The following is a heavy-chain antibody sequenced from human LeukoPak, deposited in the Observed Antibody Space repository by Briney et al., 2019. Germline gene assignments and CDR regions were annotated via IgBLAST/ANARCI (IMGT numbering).Heavy chain of an antibody. V-gene: IGHV3-64*01. CDR1: GFTFSRYV. Sequence: GGSLRLSCAASGFTFSRYVMYWVRQAPGKGLECVASISDNGRSKYYANSVKGRFTISRDNSKNTLYLQMGSLRAEDMAVYYCARAYCSSTSCYTDRFGADFYYYMYVWGKGTTVTVSS. CDR2: ISDNGRSK. CDR3: ARAYCSSTSCYTDRFGADFYYYMYV. D-gene: IGHD2-2*02. J-gene: IGHJ6*03.